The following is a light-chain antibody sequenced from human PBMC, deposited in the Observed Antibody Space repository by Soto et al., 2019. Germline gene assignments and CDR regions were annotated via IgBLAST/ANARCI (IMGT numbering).Light chain of an antibody. CDR3: QQYGGRWT. CDR1: QSVSNNH. Sequence: IVLTQPPGTLALSAGERASLSCRASQSVSNNHLAWYQQKPGQAPRLLIYGASNRATGIPDRFSGSGSGTDFTLTISRLEPEDFAVYYCQQYGGRWTLGQGCNVEI. CDR2: GAS. V-gene: IGKV3-20*01. J-gene: IGKJ1*01.